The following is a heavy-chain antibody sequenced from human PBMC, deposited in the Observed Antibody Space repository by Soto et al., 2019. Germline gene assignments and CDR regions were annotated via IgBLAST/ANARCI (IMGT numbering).Heavy chain of an antibody. V-gene: IGHV1-8*01. CDR2: MNPSSGET. D-gene: IGHD2-15*01. Sequence: XSVKGSCKTAGYNLSNFDVGWGRQAPGRGLVWMGWMNPSSGETGSAQNFQGRVTMTRDISTRTFFMQLTSLRSEDTAIYYCARLAEYCNGIKCYSNFDLWGRGTQVTVSS. J-gene: IGHJ4*01. CDR1: GYNLSNFD. CDR3: ARLAEYCNGIKCYSNFDL.